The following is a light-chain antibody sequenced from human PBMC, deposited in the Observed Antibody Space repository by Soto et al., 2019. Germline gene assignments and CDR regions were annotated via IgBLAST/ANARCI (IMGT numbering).Light chain of an antibody. CDR2: AVS. V-gene: IGKV1-39*01. Sequence: DIQMTQSPSSLSASIGDRVTLTCRASQSIGTNLNWYQQRPGKAPKLLIYAVSSLQSGVSSMFSGSGSGTDFTLSINSLLRVDFATYYCQQTYSAPPLFGQGTKVEIK. CDR3: QQTYSAPPL. CDR1: QSIGTN. J-gene: IGKJ1*01.